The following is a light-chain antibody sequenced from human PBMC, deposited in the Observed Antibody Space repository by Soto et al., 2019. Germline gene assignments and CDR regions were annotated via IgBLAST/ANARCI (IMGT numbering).Light chain of an antibody. Sequence: QSVLTQPASVSGSPGQSITISCTGTSSDVGIYNLVSWYQQHPGKAPKVMTYEVSKRPSGVSNRFSGSKSGNTASLTISGLQAEDEADYYCCSYAGSSTWVFGGGTKVTVL. CDR1: SSDVGIYNL. V-gene: IGLV2-23*02. CDR3: CSYAGSSTWV. CDR2: EVS. J-gene: IGLJ3*02.